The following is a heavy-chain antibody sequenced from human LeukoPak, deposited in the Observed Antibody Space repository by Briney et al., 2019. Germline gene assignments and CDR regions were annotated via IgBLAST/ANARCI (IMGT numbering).Heavy chain of an antibody. V-gene: IGHV3-66*01. CDR3: ARETGSLYYYYGMDV. D-gene: IGHD3-9*01. CDR1: GFTFRTYA. Sequence: PGGSLRLSCTASGFTFRTYAMNWVRQAPGKGLEWVSVIYSGGSTYYADSVKGRFTISRDNSKNTLYLQMNSLRAEDTAVYYCARETGSLYYYYGMDVWGQGTTVTVSS. J-gene: IGHJ6*02. CDR2: IYSGGST.